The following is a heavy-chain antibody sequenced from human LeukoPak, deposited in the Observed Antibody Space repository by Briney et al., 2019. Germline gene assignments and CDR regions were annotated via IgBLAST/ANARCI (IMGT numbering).Heavy chain of an antibody. V-gene: IGHV1-18*01. J-gene: IGHJ4*02. CDR2: ISAYNGNT. CDR3: ARTPLWFGELCYFDY. D-gene: IGHD3-10*01. Sequence: AAVKVSFKASGYAFTIYGISWVRQAPGQGLEWMGWISAYNGNTNYAQKLQGRVTMTTDTSTSTAYMELRSLRSDDTAVYYCARTPLWFGELCYFDYWGQGTLVTVSS. CDR1: GYAFTIYG.